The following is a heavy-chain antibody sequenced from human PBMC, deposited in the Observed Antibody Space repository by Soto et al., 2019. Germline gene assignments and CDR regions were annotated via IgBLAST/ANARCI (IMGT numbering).Heavy chain of an antibody. CDR3: ATDIPADFWSGYYPMDV. Sequence: GASVKVSCKVSGYTLTELSMHWVRQAPGKGLEWMGGFDPEDGETIYAQKFQGRVTMTEDTSTDTAYMELSSLRSEDTAVYYCATDIPADFWSGYYPMDVWGKGTTVTVSS. V-gene: IGHV1-24*01. CDR1: GYTLTELS. J-gene: IGHJ6*04. D-gene: IGHD3-3*01. CDR2: FDPEDGET.